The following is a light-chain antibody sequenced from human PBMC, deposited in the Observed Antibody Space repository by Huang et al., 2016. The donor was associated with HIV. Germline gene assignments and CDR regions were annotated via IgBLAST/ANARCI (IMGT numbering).Light chain of an antibody. V-gene: IGKV3-20*01. Sequence: ETVLTQSPGILSLSPGERATLSCRAIQRVSTDYLDWDQQKPGQAPRLLIHGATVRATGIPDSFSGSGSGTDFTLTINRLEPEDFALYYCQQYGNSPLTFGGGTEVEIK. CDR3: QQYGNSPLT. CDR2: GAT. CDR1: QRVSTDY. J-gene: IGKJ4*01.